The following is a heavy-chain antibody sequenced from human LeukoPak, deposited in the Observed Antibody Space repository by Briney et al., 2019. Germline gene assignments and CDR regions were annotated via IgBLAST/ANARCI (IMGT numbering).Heavy chain of an antibody. D-gene: IGHD3-22*01. V-gene: IGHV1-69*04. CDR2: IIPILGIA. CDR3: GREDYYYDSSGYQIGGWFDP. CDR1: GGTFSSYT. J-gene: IGHJ5*02. Sequence: ASVKVSCKASGGTFSSYTISWVRQAPGQGLEWMGRIIPILGIANYAQKFQGRVTITAGKSTSTAYMELSSLRSEDTAVYYCGREDYYYDSSGYQIGGWFDPWGQGTLVTVSS.